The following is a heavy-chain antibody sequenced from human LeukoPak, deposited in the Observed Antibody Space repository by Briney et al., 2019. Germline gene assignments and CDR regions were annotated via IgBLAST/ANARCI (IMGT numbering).Heavy chain of an antibody. CDR1: GGSISSSSYY. J-gene: IGHJ4*02. CDR3: ARDPRPSVFPGYSSSWYPY. V-gene: IGHV4-39*02. Sequence: SETLSLTCTVSGGSISSSSYYWGWIRQPPGKGLEWIGSIYYSGSTYYNPSLKSRVTISVDTSKNQFSLKLSSATAADTAVYYCARDPRPSVFPGYSSSWYPYWGQGTLVTVSS. CDR2: IYYSGST. D-gene: IGHD6-13*01.